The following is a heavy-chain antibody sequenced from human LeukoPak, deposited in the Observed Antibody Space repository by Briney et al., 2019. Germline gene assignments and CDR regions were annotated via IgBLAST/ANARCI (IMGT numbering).Heavy chain of an antibody. CDR1: GFTFSSYS. Sequence: PGGSLRLSCAASGFTFSSYSMNWVRQAPGKGLEWVSYISSSSSTIYYADSVKGRFTISRDNAKNSLYLQMNSLRAEDTAVYYCARSVITIFGVLPHYMDVWGKGTTVTVSS. CDR2: ISSSSSTI. D-gene: IGHD3-3*01. CDR3: ARSVITIFGVLPHYMDV. J-gene: IGHJ6*03. V-gene: IGHV3-48*01.